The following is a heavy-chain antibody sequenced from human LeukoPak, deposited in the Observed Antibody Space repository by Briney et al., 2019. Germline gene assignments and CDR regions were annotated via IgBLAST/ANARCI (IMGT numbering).Heavy chain of an antibody. V-gene: IGHV3-30*02. Sequence: GGSLRLSCAASGFTFSSYGIHWVRQAPGKGLEWVAFIRYDGSNKYHADSVKGRFTVSRDNSKNTVYLQMNSLRAEDTAVYYCATIEAVRFHYWGQGTLVTVSS. D-gene: IGHD6-19*01. CDR2: IRYDGSNK. CDR1: GFTFSSYG. J-gene: IGHJ4*02. CDR3: ATIEAVRFHY.